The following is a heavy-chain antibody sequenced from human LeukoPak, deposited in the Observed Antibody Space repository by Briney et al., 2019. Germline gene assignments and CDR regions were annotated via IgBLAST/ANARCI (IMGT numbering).Heavy chain of an antibody. CDR1: GFTFSSYG. Sequence: GGSLRLSCAASGFTFSSYGMHWVRQAPGKGLEWVAVISHDGSNIYYGDSVKGRFSISRDNSKNTLYLQMNSLRVEDTVVYYCAKDPYRVVVATGNYLDPWGQGTLVTVSS. J-gene: IGHJ5*02. CDR2: ISHDGSNI. V-gene: IGHV3-30*18. CDR3: AKDPYRVVVATGNYLDP. D-gene: IGHD2-15*01.